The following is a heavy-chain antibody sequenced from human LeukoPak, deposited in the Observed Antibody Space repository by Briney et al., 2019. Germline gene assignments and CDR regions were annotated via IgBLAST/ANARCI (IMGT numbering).Heavy chain of an antibody. Sequence: PGGSLRLSCTVSGFTLSSYEMSWIRQAPGKGLEWVSSIDYSGGSSYYPDSVKGRFTISRDDSKNTLYLQMNSLRAEDTAVYYCAREDSSSGAYYYYYMDVWGKGTTVTVSS. CDR3: AREDSSSGAYYYYYMDV. J-gene: IGHJ6*03. CDR1: GFTLSSYE. CDR2: IDYSGGSS. V-gene: IGHV3-23*01. D-gene: IGHD6-6*01.